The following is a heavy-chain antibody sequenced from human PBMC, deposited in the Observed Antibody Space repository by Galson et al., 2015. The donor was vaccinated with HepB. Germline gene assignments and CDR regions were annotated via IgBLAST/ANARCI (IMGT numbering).Heavy chain of an antibody. J-gene: IGHJ4*02. D-gene: IGHD6-13*01. V-gene: IGHV3-21*01. CDR1: GFTFSSYS. CDR2: ISSSSSYI. Sequence: SLRLSCAASGFTFSSYSMNWVRQAPGKGLEWVSSISSSSSYIYYADSVKGRFTISRDNAKNSLYLQMNSLRAEDTAVYYCARGVGSSWYSPFDYWGQGTLVTVSS. CDR3: ARGVGSSWYSPFDY.